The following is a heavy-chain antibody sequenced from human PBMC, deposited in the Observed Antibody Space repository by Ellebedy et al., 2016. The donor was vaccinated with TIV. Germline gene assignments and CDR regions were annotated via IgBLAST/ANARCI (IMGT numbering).Heavy chain of an antibody. CDR3: AREEESGSSWFAY. J-gene: IGHJ4*02. V-gene: IGHV5-51*01. CDR2: LSPGDSDP. D-gene: IGHD6-13*01. CDR1: GYSFTSYW. Sequence: KVSCKGSGYSFTSYWIGWARQMPGKGLEWMAILSPGDSDPRYSPSFQGQVTISADKSISTAYLQWSSLKASATAIYYCAREEESGSSWFAYWGRGTLVTVSS.